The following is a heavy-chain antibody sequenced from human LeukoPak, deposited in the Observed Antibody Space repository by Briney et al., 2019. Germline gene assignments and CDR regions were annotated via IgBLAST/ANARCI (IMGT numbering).Heavy chain of an antibody. D-gene: IGHD6-19*01. Sequence: SVKVSCKASGGTFSSYAISWMRQAPGQGLEWMGGIIPIFGTANYAQKFQGRVTITADKSTSTAYMELSSLRSEDTAVYYCARVLAVAGFDYWGQGTLVTVSS. CDR3: ARVLAVAGFDY. J-gene: IGHJ4*02. V-gene: IGHV1-69*06. CDR2: IIPIFGTA. CDR1: GGTFSSYA.